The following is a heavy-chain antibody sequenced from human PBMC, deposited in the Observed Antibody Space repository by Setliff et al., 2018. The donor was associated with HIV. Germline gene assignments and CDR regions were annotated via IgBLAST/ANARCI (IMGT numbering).Heavy chain of an antibody. CDR2: IYYSGST. CDR1: GGSVSSTSNY. V-gene: IGHV4-39*07. J-gene: IGHJ3*01. CDR3: ARRITIFGVLTAFDF. Sequence: SETLSLTCSVSGGSVSSTSNYWGWIRQPPGKGLEWIGSIYYSGSTYYNPSLNSRVTLSADTSKNQLSLRLSSVTAADTAVYYCARRITIFGVLTAFDFWGQGTMVTVSS. D-gene: IGHD3-3*01.